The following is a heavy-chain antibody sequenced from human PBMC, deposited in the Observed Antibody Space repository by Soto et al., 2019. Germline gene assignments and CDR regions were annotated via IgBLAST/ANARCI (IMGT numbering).Heavy chain of an antibody. Sequence: GSLRLSCAASVFTVSSYAMSWVRQAPGKGLEWVSAISGSGGSTYYADSVKGRFTISRDNSKNTLYLQMNSLRAEDTAVYYCAKSPPYCSSTSCYYLDYWGQGTLVTSPQ. J-gene: IGHJ4*02. D-gene: IGHD2-2*01. V-gene: IGHV3-23*01. CDR3: AKSPPYCSSTSCYYLDY. CDR1: VFTVSSYA. CDR2: ISGSGGST.